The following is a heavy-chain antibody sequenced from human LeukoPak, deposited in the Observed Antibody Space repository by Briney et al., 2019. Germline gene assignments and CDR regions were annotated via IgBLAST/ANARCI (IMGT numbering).Heavy chain of an antibody. CDR2: ISSSSTYI. D-gene: IGHD6-19*01. CDR3: ARGIAVAGFDY. CDR1: GFTFSNYN. V-gene: IGHV3-21*01. J-gene: IGHJ4*02. Sequence: PGGSLRLSCAASGFTFSNYNMNWVREAPGKGLDWVSFISSSSTYIYYEDSLKGRFTISRDNAKNSLYLQMNSLSPDDTAVYYCARGIAVAGFDYWGQGTLVTVSS.